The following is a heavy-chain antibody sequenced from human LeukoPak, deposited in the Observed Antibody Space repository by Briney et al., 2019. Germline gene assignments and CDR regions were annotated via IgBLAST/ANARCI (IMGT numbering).Heavy chain of an antibody. CDR3: ARGYYVFWSGPQYYYNRDV. CDR1: GGTFSSYA. V-gene: IGHV1-69*13. CDR2: IIPIFGTA. J-gene: IGHJ6*03. D-gene: IGHD3-3*01. Sequence: GASVKVSCKASGGTFSSYAISWVRQAPGQGLEWMGGIIPIFGTANYAQKFQGRVTITADESTSTAYMELSSLRSEDTAVYYCARGYYVFWSGPQYYYNRDVGGKGTTATFSS.